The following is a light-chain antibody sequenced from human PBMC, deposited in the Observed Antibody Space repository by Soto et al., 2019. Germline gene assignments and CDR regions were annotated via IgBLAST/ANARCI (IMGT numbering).Light chain of an antibody. CDR2: GAS. J-gene: IGKJ1*01. CDR3: QQYGSSPTWT. CDR1: ESISNN. V-gene: IGKV3-20*01. Sequence: EIVMTQSPATLSVSPGARVTLSCRASESISNNLAWYQQKPGQAPRLLMFGASSRATGIPDRFSGSGSGTDFTLTISRLEPEDFAVYYCQQYGSSPTWTFGQGTKVDIK.